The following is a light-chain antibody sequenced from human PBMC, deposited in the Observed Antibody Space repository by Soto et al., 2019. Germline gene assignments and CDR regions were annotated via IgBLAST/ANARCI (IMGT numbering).Light chain of an antibody. J-gene: IGLJ3*02. CDR2: SYN. V-gene: IGLV1-47*02. Sequence: QSVLTQPPSASGTPGQRVTISCSGINSNIGSNFVYWYQHLPGTTPKLLVFSYNQRPSGVPDRFSGSKSGSSASLAISGLRSQDEADYYCATCEDSLSGWVFGGGTKVTVL. CDR1: NSNIGSNF. CDR3: ATCEDSLSGWV.